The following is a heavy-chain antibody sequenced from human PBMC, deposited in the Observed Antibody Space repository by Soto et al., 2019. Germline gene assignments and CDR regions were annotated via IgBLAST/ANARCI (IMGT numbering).Heavy chain of an antibody. CDR3: AHDSYDDSGYYHHDAFDI. D-gene: IGHD3-22*01. J-gene: IGHJ3*02. CDR2: IYWNDDK. CDR1: GFSLSTIGVG. Sequence: SGPTLVNPTQTLTLTCTFSGFSLSTIGVGVGWIRQPPGKALEWLALIYWNDDKRYSPSLKSRLTITKDTSRNQVVLTMTNMDPVDTATYYCAHDSYDDSGYYHHDAFDIWGPGTMIIVS. V-gene: IGHV2-5*01.